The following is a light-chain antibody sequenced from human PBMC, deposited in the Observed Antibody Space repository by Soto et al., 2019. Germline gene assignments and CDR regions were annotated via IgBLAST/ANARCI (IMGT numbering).Light chain of an antibody. J-gene: IGKJ2*01. CDR2: RAS. CDR3: QQYCRFLT. CDR1: QSIDTA. V-gene: IGKV1-5*03. Sequence: DIQMTQSPSTLSASVGDRVTITCRASQSIDTALAWYQQKPGKAPNLLIYRASNLESGVPSRFSGSGSGTEFTLAISSLQPDDFATYYCQQYCRFLTFGQGTKLELK.